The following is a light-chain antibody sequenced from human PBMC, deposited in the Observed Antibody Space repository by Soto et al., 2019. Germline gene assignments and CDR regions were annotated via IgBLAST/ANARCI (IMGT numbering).Light chain of an antibody. CDR3: QQEVSTPRT. CDR1: QSVNSRY. Sequence: EIVLTQSPGTLSLSPGERATLSCRASQSVNSRYLAWYQQKAGQAPRLLIYGASSRTTGIPDRFSGSGSGTDFTXASRSFEPADFAVDYCQQEVSTPRTFGQGTKVDIK. CDR2: GAS. J-gene: IGKJ1*01. V-gene: IGKV3-20*01.